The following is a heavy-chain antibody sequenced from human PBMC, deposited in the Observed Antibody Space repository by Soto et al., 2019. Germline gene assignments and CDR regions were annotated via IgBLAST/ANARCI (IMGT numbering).Heavy chain of an antibody. J-gene: IGHJ4*02. Sequence: ASVKVSCKASGNTFASHGFSWVRQAPGQGLEWMGWISGFNGQTNYALKFQGRVTLTTDTSTSTAYMELRSLRSEDTAVYFCARVDPRGVAVVRDYWGQGTLVTVSS. CDR2: ISGFNGQT. V-gene: IGHV1-18*01. D-gene: IGHD3-10*01. CDR1: GNTFASHG. CDR3: ARVDPRGVAVVRDY.